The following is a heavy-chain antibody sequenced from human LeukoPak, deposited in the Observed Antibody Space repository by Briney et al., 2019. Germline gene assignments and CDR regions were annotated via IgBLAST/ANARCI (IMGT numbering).Heavy chain of an antibody. CDR1: GFTFSSYE. CDR2: ISSSSSTI. Sequence: GGSLRLSCAASGFTFSSYEMNWVRQAPGKGLEWVSYISSSSSTIYYADSVKGRFTISRDNAKNSLYLQMNSLRAEDTAVYYCARDNSVRDEAWWFNPWGQGTLVTVSS. D-gene: IGHD5-24*01. CDR3: ARDNSVRDEAWWFNP. J-gene: IGHJ5*02. V-gene: IGHV3-48*03.